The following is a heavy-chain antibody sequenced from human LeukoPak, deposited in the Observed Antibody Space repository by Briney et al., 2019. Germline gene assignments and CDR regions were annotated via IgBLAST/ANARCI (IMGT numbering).Heavy chain of an antibody. Sequence: ASVKVSCKASGYTFTSYDINWVRQATGQGLEWMGWMNPNSGNTGYAQKFQGRVTVTRNTSISTAYMELSSLRSEDTAVYYCARVVDCSSTSCYTGSDYWGQGTLVTVSS. V-gene: IGHV1-8*03. D-gene: IGHD2-2*02. J-gene: IGHJ4*02. CDR1: GYTFTSYD. CDR3: ARVVDCSSTSCYTGSDY. CDR2: MNPNSGNT.